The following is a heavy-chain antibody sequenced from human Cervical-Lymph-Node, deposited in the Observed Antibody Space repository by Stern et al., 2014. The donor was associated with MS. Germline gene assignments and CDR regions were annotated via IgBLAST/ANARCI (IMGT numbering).Heavy chain of an antibody. Sequence: IQLMQSGAEVKKPGASVKVSCKASGYTFTSYAMHWVRQAPGQRLEWMGWINAGNGNTKYSQKFQGRVTITRDTSASTAYMELSSLRSEDTAVYYCARSLLRFLEWLQPYYYYYGMDVWGQGTTVTVSS. D-gene: IGHD3-3*01. CDR3: ARSLLRFLEWLQPYYYYYGMDV. V-gene: IGHV1-3*01. J-gene: IGHJ6*02. CDR2: INAGNGNT. CDR1: GYTFTSYA.